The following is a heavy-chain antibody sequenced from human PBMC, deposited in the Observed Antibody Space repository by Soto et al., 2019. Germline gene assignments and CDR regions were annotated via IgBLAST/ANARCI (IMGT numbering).Heavy chain of an antibody. J-gene: IGHJ5*02. V-gene: IGHV4-61*08. CDR3: ARFYYDFWSGYSTHNWFDP. CDR1: GGSISSGDYY. Sequence: PSETLSLTCTVSGGSISSGDYYWSWIRQPPGKGLEWIGYIYYSGSTNYNPSLKSRVTISVDTSKNQFSLKLSSVTAADTAVYYCARFYYDFWSGYSTHNWFDPWGQGTLVTVSS. D-gene: IGHD3-3*01. CDR2: IYYSGST.